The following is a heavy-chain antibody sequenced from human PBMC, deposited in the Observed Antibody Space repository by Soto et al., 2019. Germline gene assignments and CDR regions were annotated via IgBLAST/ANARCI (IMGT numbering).Heavy chain of an antibody. D-gene: IGHD2-2*01. CDR1: GGSINSYF. V-gene: IGHV4-59*01. J-gene: IGHJ4*02. CDR2: ILYSGST. Sequence: QVQLQESGPGLVKPSETLSLTCAVSGGSINSYFWSWVRQPPGKGLEWIGYILYSGSTSYNPSLESRVTISHDTSQNHVFLNLRSVTAAATAVDYCAPTPKNGVVPPAMFYWGRGTLVTVSS. CDR3: APTPKNGVVPPAMFY.